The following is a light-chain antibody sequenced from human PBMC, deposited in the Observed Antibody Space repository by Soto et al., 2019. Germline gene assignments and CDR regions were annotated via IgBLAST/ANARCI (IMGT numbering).Light chain of an antibody. J-gene: IGKJ2*01. CDR2: AAS. V-gene: IGKV1-39*01. Sequence: DIQMTQSPSSLSASVGDRVTITCRASQSIAIYLNWYQQKPGKAPNLLSYAASSLQSGVPSRFSGSGSGTDFTLTISNLQPEDVATYFCQQTYTIPQYTFGQGTKVDIK. CDR3: QQTYTIPQYT. CDR1: QSIAIY.